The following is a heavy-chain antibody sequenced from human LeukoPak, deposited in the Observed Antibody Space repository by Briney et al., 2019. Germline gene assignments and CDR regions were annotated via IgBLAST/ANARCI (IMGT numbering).Heavy chain of an antibody. D-gene: IGHD3-10*01. J-gene: IGHJ4*02. CDR2: INPNSGGT. CDR3: ARDLRIKSYGSGRTTVRTTPYFDY. Sequence: ASVKVSCKASGYTFTGYYMHWVRQAPRQGLEWMGWINPNSGGTNYAQKFQGRVTMTRDTSISAAYMELSRLRSDDTAVYYCARDLRIKSYGSGRTTVRTTPYFDYWGQGTLVTVSS. CDR1: GYTFTGYY. V-gene: IGHV1-2*02.